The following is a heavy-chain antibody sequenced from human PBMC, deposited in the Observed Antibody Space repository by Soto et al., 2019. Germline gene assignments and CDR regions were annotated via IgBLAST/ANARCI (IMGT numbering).Heavy chain of an antibody. D-gene: IGHD5-18*01. Sequence: ESVKISCEGYGSSFSPSWLAWVRPIPGKGLEWIGIIFPSDSDTRYSPSFQGQVTISADKSIGTAYLQWSSLRASDTAMYYCERQYADTSMGGYFFYGLDVWGQGTTVSVSS. CDR2: IFPSDSDT. V-gene: IGHV5-51*01. J-gene: IGHJ6*02. CDR3: ERQYADTSMGGYFFYGLDV. CDR1: GSSFSPSW.